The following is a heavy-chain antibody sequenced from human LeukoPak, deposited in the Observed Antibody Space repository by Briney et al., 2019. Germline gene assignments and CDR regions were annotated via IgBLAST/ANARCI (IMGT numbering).Heavy chain of an antibody. CDR1: GYSISSGYY. CDR3: ARIQRGMDV. V-gene: IGHV4-38-2*02. Sequence: SETLSLTCTVSGYSISSGYYWGWIRQPPGKGLEWIGSIYHSGSTYYNPSLKSRVTISVDTSKNQFSLKLSSVTAADTAVYYCARIQRGMDVWGQGTTVTVSS. CDR2: IYHSGST. J-gene: IGHJ6*02.